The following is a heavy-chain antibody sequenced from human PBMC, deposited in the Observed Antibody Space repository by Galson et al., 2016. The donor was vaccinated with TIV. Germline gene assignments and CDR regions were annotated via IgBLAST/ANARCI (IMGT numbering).Heavy chain of an antibody. CDR2: ITSNTYGATT. CDR1: GFTFGHYA. CDR3: TRTAMGSTRNAFDI. Sequence: SLRLSCAASGFTFGHYAVNWFRQAPGKGLEWVGCITSNTYGATTEYAASVKGRFTISRDDSRNIAYLQMNSLKTEDTAVYYCTRTAMGSTRNAFDIWGQGTVVTVSS. D-gene: IGHD1-1*01. V-gene: IGHV3-49*03. J-gene: IGHJ3*02.